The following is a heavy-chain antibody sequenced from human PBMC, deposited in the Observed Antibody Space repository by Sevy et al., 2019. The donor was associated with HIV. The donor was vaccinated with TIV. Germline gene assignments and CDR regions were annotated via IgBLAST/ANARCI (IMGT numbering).Heavy chain of an antibody. CDR1: GFTFSSYA. CDR2: ISGSGGGT. Sequence: GGSLRLSCAASGFTFSSYAMSWVRQAPGKGLEWVSAISGSGGGTYYANSVKGRFTISRDNSKNTLYLQMNSLRAEDTAVYYCAKGAYYYDSSGYRKFDYWGQGTLVTVSS. D-gene: IGHD3-22*01. J-gene: IGHJ4*02. CDR3: AKGAYYYDSSGYRKFDY. V-gene: IGHV3-23*01.